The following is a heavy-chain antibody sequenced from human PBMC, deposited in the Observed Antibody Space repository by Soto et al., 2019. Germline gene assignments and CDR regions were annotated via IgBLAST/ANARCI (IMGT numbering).Heavy chain of an antibody. CDR3: ATGVPRTNYYYYYGMDV. D-gene: IGHD3-3*01. Sequence: PSETLSLTCTVSGGSISSGGYYWSWIRQHPGKGLEWIGYIYYSESTYYNPSLKSRVTISVDTSKNQFSLKLSSVTAADTAVYYCATGVPRTNYYYYYGMDVWGQGTTVTVSS. J-gene: IGHJ6*02. CDR2: IYYSEST. CDR1: GGSISSGGYY. V-gene: IGHV4-31*03.